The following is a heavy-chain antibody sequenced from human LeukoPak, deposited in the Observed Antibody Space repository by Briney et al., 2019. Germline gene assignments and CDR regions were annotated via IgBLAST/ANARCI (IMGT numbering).Heavy chain of an antibody. Sequence: ASVKVSCTASGYTFTAYYMHWVRQAPGQGLEWMGWINPNSGGTNYAQKFQGRVTMTRDTSISTDYLDLSRLRSDDTAVYYCARHGRFYDAFDIWGQGTMVTVSS. CDR1: GYTFTAYY. CDR3: ARHGRFYDAFDI. V-gene: IGHV1-2*02. CDR2: INPNSGGT. D-gene: IGHD3-3*01. J-gene: IGHJ3*02.